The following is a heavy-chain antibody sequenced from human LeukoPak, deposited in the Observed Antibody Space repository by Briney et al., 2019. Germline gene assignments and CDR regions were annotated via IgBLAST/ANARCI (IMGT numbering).Heavy chain of an antibody. Sequence: SVKVSCKASGGTFSSYAISWVRQAPGQGLEWMGGIIPIFGTANYAQKFQGRVTITADESTSTAYMELSSLRSEDTAVYYCARHDFWSGYSFDYWGQGTLVTVSS. CDR1: GGTFSSYA. V-gene: IGHV1-69*13. CDR3: ARHDFWSGYSFDY. J-gene: IGHJ4*02. CDR2: IIPIFGTA. D-gene: IGHD3-3*01.